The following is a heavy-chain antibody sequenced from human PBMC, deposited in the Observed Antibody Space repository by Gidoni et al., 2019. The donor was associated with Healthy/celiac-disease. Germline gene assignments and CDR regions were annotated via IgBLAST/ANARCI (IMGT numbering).Heavy chain of an antibody. CDR3: AKEAIYYYDSSGYSDY. Sequence: EVQLLASGGGLVQPGGSLRLSCAASGFTFSSYAMSWVRQAPGKGLAWVSAISGSGGSTYYADSVKGRFTISRDNSKNTRYLQMNSLRAEDTAVYYCAKEAIYYYDSSGYSDYWGQGTLVTVSS. D-gene: IGHD3-22*01. J-gene: IGHJ4*02. CDR1: GFTFSSYA. CDR2: ISGSGGST. V-gene: IGHV3-23*01.